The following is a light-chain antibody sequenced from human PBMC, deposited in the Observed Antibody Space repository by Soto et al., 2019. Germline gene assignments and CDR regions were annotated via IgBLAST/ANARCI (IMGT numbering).Light chain of an antibody. CDR1: QSVSRSY. CDR2: GAS. CDR3: QQYNKWPPFT. V-gene: IGKV3D-15*01. Sequence: EIVLTQSPGTLSLSPGDRATLSCRASQSVSRSYLGWYQQKPGQAPRLLMYGASIRAAGVPARFSGSGSGTEFTLTISSLQSQDFAVYYCQQYNKWPPFTFGPGTKVDIK. J-gene: IGKJ3*01.